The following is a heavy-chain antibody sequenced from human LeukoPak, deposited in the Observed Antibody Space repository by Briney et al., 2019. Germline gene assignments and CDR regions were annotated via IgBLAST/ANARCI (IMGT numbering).Heavy chain of an antibody. D-gene: IGHD5-24*01. Sequence: ASVKVSCKASGYTFTCYYMHWVRQAPGQGLGWMGWINPNSGGTNYAQKFQGRVTMTRDTSISTAYMELSRLRSDDTAVYYCAREGAGYNLEVDYWGQGTLVTVSS. CDR2: INPNSGGT. CDR3: AREGAGYNLEVDY. CDR1: GYTFTCYY. V-gene: IGHV1-2*02. J-gene: IGHJ4*02.